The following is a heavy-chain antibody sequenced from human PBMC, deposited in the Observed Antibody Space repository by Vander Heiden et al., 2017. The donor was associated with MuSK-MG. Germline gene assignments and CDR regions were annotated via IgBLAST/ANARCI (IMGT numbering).Heavy chain of an antibody. J-gene: IGHJ5*02. CDR3: ASVGAYCGGDCYPDHNWFDP. D-gene: IGHD2-21*02. Sequence: QVQLQQWGAGLLEPSETLSLTCAVYGGSFSGYYWSWIRQPPGKGLEWIGEINHRGSTNYNPSLKSRVTISVDTSKTQFSLKLSSVTAADTAVYYCASVGAYCGGDCYPDHNWFDPWGQGTLVSVSS. CDR1: GGSFSGYY. V-gene: IGHV4-34*01. CDR2: INHRGST.